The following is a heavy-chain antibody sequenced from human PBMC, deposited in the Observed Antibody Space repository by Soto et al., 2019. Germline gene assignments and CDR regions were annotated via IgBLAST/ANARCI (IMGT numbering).Heavy chain of an antibody. D-gene: IGHD4-17*01. CDR2: FFHTGTA. CDR1: GDAITRHY. CDR3: ARNYGGNSHVFDL. J-gene: IGHJ2*01. V-gene: IGHV4-59*11. Sequence: QVQLQESGPGLVKPSETLSLHCSVSGDAITRHYWSWIRQSPGKGLAWLGYFFHTGTALYNPSLRSRVTMSVDTSKNQFSLNLTSVIPADTAVYFCARNYGGNSHVFDLWGRGTLVTVSS.